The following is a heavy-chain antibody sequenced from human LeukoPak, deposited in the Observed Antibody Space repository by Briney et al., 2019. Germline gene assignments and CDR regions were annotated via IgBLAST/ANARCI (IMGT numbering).Heavy chain of an antibody. V-gene: IGHV4-39*07. CDR1: GGSISSSSYY. Sequence: SETLSLTCTVSGGSISSSSYYWGWIRQPPGKGLEWIGSIYYSGSTYYNPSLKSRVTISVDTSKNQFSLKLSSVTAADTAVYYCARGIAAIGWTDYWGQGTLVTVSS. D-gene: IGHD6-13*01. CDR3: ARGIAAIGWTDY. J-gene: IGHJ4*02. CDR2: IYYSGST.